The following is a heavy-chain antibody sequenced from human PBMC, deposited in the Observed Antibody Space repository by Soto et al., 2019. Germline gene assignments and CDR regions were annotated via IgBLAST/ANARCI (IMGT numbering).Heavy chain of an antibody. D-gene: IGHD4-17*01. CDR2: IYYSGST. CDR3: AREAVTTYDY. Sequence: QLQLQESGPGLVKPSETLSLTCTVSGGSISSSSYYWGWIRQPPGKGLEWIGSIYYSGSTYYNPYLKSRVTISVDTSKNQFSLKLSSVTAADTAVYYCAREAVTTYDYWGQGTLVTVSS. CDR1: GGSISSSSYY. V-gene: IGHV4-39*01. J-gene: IGHJ4*02.